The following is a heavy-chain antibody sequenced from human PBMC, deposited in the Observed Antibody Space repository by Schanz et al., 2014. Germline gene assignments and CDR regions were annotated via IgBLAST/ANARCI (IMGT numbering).Heavy chain of an antibody. J-gene: IGHJ6*04. D-gene: IGHD2-2*01. CDR1: GLTFSDYY. CDR3: ARDLSSLIQGDV. Sequence: QVQLVESGGGLVKPGGSLRLSCAASGLTFSDYYMSWIRQAPGKGLEWVSYISSSSSYTNYADSVKGRFTISRDNSRNTVYLQMSSLRAEDTAVYFCARDLSSLIQGDVWGKGTTVTVSS. V-gene: IGHV3-11*06. CDR2: ISSSSSYT.